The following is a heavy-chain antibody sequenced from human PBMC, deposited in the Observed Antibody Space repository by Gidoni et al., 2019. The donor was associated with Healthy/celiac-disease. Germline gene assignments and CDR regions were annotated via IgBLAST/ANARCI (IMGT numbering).Heavy chain of an antibody. V-gene: IGHV4-34*01. CDR1: GGSFSGYY. J-gene: IGHJ6*02. CDR2: INHRGSP. Sequence: QVQLQQWGAGLLKPSETLSLTCAVYGGSFSGYYWCWLRQPPGKGLEWIGEINHRGSPNNNPSLENPVTISVDTAQDPFSLKLSSLTAADTALYYRAGDGYCSGSYRYAYYYYGMDVWGQGTTVTVSS. CDR3: AGDGYCSGSYRYAYYYYGMDV. D-gene: IGHD3-10*01.